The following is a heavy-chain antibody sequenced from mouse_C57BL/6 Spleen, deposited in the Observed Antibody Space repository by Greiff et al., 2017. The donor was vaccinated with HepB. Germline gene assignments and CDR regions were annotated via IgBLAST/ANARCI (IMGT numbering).Heavy chain of an antibody. CDR1: GFTFSSYT. Sequence: DVHLVESGGGLVKPGGSLKLSCAASGFTFSSYTMSWVRQTPEKRLEWVATISGGGGNTYYPDSVKGRFTISRDNAKNTLYLQMSSLRSEDTALYYCARQGVYDYPFDYWGQGTTLTVSS. D-gene: IGHD2-4*01. CDR3: ARQGVYDYPFDY. CDR2: ISGGGGNT. J-gene: IGHJ2*01. V-gene: IGHV5-9*01.